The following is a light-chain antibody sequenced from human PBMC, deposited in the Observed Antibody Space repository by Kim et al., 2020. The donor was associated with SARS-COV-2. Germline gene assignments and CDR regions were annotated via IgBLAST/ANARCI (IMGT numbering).Light chain of an antibody. CDR2: EVS. Sequence: GQAVAIACTGTSSDVVGYNRVSWYQHPPGTAPKLIIYEVSHRPSGVPDRFSGSQSGNTASLTISGLQAEDEADYYCTSYTSSNTYVFGSGTKVTVL. CDR1: SSDVVGYNR. V-gene: IGLV2-18*02. CDR3: TSYTSSNTYV. J-gene: IGLJ1*01.